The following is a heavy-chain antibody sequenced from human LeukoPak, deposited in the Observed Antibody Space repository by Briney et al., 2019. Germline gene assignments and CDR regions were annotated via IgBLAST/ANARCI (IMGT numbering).Heavy chain of an antibody. D-gene: IGHD3-22*01. Sequence: GGSLRLSCAASGFTFSSYGMHWVRQAPGKGLEWVGRIKSKTDGGTTDYAAPVEGRFSISRDDSKNMLYLQMNSLKTEDTAVYYCTTDGHYYDSSGYRRYFDYWGQGTLVTVSS. CDR2: IKSKTDGGTT. CDR3: TTDGHYYDSSGYRRYFDY. V-gene: IGHV3-15*01. J-gene: IGHJ4*02. CDR1: GFTFSSYG.